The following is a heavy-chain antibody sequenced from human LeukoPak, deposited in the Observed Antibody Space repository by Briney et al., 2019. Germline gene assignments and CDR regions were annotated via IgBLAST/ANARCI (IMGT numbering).Heavy chain of an antibody. D-gene: IGHD1-14*01. CDR1: GFTFSSYA. V-gene: IGHV3-23*01. CDR2: ISGSGGST. J-gene: IGHJ4*02. Sequence: PGGSLRLSCAASGFTFSSYAMSWVRQAPGKGLEWVSAISGSGGSTYYADSVKGRFTISRDNSKNTLYLQMNSLRAEDTAVYYCAKGGFTYPRRPYYFDYWGQGTLVTVSS. CDR3: AKGGFTYPRRPYYFDY.